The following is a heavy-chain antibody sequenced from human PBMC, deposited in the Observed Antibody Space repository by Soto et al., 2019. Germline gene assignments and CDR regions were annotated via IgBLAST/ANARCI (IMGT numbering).Heavy chain of an antibody. J-gene: IGHJ4*02. CDR2: IYYSGST. CDR1: GGSITSYY. CDR3: ARRGYSSGWYYFDY. V-gene: IGHV4-59*01. D-gene: IGHD6-19*01. Sequence: SETLSLTCTVSGGSITSYYWSWIRQPPGKGLEFIGYIYYSGSTNYNPSLKSRVTISVDTSKNQFSLKLSSVTAADTAVYLCARRGYSSGWYYFDYWGQGALVTVSS.